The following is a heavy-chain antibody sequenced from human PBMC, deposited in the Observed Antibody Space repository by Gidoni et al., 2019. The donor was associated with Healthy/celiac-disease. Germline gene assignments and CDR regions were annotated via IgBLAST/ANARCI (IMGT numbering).Heavy chain of an antibody. CDR1: GFTFSSYA. J-gene: IGHJ4*02. D-gene: IGHD3-9*01. CDR2: ISGRGGST. Sequence: EVQLLESGGGLVQPGGSLRLSCAASGFTFSSYAMSWVRQAPGKGLGLVSAISGRGGSTYYADSVKGRFTISRDNSKNTLYLQMNSLRAEDTAVYYCANTPQRYFDWLSPSWGQGTLVTVSS. V-gene: IGHV3-23*01. CDR3: ANTPQRYFDWLSPS.